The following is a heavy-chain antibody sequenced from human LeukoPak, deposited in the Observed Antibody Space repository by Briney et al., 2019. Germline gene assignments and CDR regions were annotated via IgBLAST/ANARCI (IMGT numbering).Heavy chain of an antibody. D-gene: IGHD6-19*01. CDR2: IYYSGST. Sequence: PSETLSLTCTVSGGSISSYYWSWLRQPPGKGLEWIGYIYYSGSTNYNPSLKSRVTISVDTSKNQFSLKLSSVTAADTAVYYCARDRLSYGSGWYVGYYYGMDVWGQGTTVTVSS. CDR1: GGSISSYY. V-gene: IGHV4-59*01. CDR3: ARDRLSYGSGWYVGYYYGMDV. J-gene: IGHJ6*02.